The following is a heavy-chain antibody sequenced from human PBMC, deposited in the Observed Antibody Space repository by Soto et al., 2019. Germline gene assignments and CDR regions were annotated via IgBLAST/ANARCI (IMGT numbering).Heavy chain of an antibody. CDR2: IWYDGTEE. V-gene: IGHV3-33*01. D-gene: IGHD3-16*01. J-gene: IGHJ4*02. Sequence: GSLRLSCEASGFSFSSYGMHWVRQAPGKGLEWVAVIWYDGTEEYYADSVKGRFTISRDNSMDTLYLQMNSLKAEDTAIYYCTRGELGITFEGFDYWGQGTLVTVSS. CDR3: TRGELGITFEGFDY. CDR1: GFSFSSYG.